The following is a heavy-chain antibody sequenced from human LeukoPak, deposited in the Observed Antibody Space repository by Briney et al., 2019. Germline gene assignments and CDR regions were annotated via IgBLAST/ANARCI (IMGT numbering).Heavy chain of an antibody. CDR1: GFTSSSYA. CDR3: AKVLADSSSSPDGY. CDR2: ISGSGGNT. D-gene: IGHD6-13*01. Sequence: GGFLRLSCAASGFTSSSYAMNWVRQAPGKGLEWVSTISGSGGNTYYADSVKGRFTISRDNSKNTLYLQMNSLRAEDTAVYYCAKVLADSSSSPDGYWGQGTLVTVSS. J-gene: IGHJ4*02. V-gene: IGHV3-23*01.